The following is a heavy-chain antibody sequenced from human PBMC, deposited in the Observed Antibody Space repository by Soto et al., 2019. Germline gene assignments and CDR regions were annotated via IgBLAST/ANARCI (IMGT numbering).Heavy chain of an antibody. D-gene: IGHD2-2*02. V-gene: IGHV3-33*01. CDR3: VREGVAYHFYF. J-gene: IGHJ4*02. Sequence: GGSLRLSCAASGFTFSSFGMHWVRQAPGKGLEWVAAIWFDGSNTYYGDSVKGRFSISRDNSKNTLYLSMNSLRAEDAAVYYCVREGVAYHFYFWGQGT. CDR1: GFTFSSFG. CDR2: IWFDGSNT.